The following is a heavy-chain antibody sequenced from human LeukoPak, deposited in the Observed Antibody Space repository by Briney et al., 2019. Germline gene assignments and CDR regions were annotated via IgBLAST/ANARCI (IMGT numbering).Heavy chain of an antibody. CDR1: GFTFSSYA. D-gene: IGHD3-9*01. CDR3: VKGMEDYDILTGVLDV. J-gene: IGHJ6*02. V-gene: IGHV3-23*01. Sequence: GGSLRLSCAASGFTFSSYAMSWVRQAPGRGLEWVSAISGSGGNTYYADSVKGRFTISRDNSKNTLYLQMSSLRAEDTAVYYCVKGMEDYDILTGVLDVWGQGTTVTVSS. CDR2: ISGSGGNT.